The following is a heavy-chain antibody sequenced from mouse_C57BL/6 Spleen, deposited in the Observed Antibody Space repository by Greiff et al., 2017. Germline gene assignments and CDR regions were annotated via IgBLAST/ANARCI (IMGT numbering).Heavy chain of an antibody. CDR1: GYTFTDYE. CDR3: TRSGSNYVSFDY. D-gene: IGHD2-5*01. Sequence: VQLQQSGAELVRPGASVTLSCKASGYTFTDYEMHWVKQTPVHGLEWIGAIDPETVGTAYNQKFKGKAILTADKSSSTAYMELRSLTSEDSAVYYCTRSGSNYVSFDYWGQGTTLTVSS. J-gene: IGHJ2*01. V-gene: IGHV1-15*01. CDR2: IDPETVGT.